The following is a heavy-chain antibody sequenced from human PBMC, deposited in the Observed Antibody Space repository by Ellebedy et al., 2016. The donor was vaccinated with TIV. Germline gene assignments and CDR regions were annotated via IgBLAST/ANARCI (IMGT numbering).Heavy chain of an antibody. CDR1: GYSVSKLS. Sequence: ASVKVSCXVSGYSVSKLSMHWVRQAPGQGLEWMGNFDPEDGETISARKFQGRVIMTEDTSTDTAYMELSSLRSVDTAVYYCATGLTGFSFDYWGQGSVVTVSS. CDR2: FDPEDGET. J-gene: IGHJ4*02. V-gene: IGHV1-24*01. D-gene: IGHD3-9*01. CDR3: ATGLTGFSFDY.